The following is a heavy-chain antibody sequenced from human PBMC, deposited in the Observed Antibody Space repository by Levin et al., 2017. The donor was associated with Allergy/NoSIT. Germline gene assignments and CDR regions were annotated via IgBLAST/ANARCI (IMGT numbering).Heavy chain of an antibody. CDR3: AKVSSGTKRNDAFDI. V-gene: IGHV3-23*01. Sequence: GESLKISCAASGFTLRTYAMSWVRQAPGKGLEFVSSISGTGVGTYYADSVKGRFTISRDNSKNTLFLQMNSLRADDTALYYCAKVSSGTKRNDAFDIWGQGTMVTVSS. CDR1: GFTLRTYA. CDR2: ISGTGVGT. J-gene: IGHJ3*02. D-gene: IGHD2-8*01.